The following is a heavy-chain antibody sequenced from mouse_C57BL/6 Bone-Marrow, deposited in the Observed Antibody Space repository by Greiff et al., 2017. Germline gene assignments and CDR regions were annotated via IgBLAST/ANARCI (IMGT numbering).Heavy chain of an antibody. Sequence: VQLQQPGAELVKPGASVKMSCKASGYTFTSYWITWVKQRPGQGLEWIGDIYPGSGSTNYNEKFKSKATLTVDTSSSTAFMQLSSLTTEVSAVYFWAKGTTIVDYWCQGTTLTVSS. CDR2: IYPGSGST. J-gene: IGHJ2*01. CDR1: GYTFTSYW. CDR3: AKGTTIVDY. V-gene: IGHV1-55*01. D-gene: IGHD1-1*01.